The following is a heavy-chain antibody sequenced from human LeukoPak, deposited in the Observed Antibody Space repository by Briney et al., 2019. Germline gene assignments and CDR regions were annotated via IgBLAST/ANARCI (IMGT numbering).Heavy chain of an antibody. Sequence: GSSVKVSCKASGGTFSSYAISWVRQAPGQGLEWMGGIIPIFGTANYAQKFQGRVTITTDESTSAAYMELSSLRSEDTAVYYCARESPPYTSSRNEDAFDIWGQGTMVTVSS. CDR2: IIPIFGTA. CDR3: ARESPPYTSSRNEDAFDI. V-gene: IGHV1-69*05. CDR1: GGTFSSYA. D-gene: IGHD2-2*02. J-gene: IGHJ3*02.